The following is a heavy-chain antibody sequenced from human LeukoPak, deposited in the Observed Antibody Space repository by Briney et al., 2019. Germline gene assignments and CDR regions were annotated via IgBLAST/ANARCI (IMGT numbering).Heavy chain of an antibody. CDR2: IYTSGST. CDR1: GGPISSYY. D-gene: IGHD3-10*01. CDR3: ARDSGTSAEVKFDP. Sequence: TSETPSLTCTVSGGPISSYYWSWIRQPAGKGLEWIGRIYTSGSTNYNPSLKSRVTMSVDTSKNQFSLKLKSVTAADTAVYYCARDSGTSAEVKFDPWGQGALVTVSS. V-gene: IGHV4-4*07. J-gene: IGHJ5*02.